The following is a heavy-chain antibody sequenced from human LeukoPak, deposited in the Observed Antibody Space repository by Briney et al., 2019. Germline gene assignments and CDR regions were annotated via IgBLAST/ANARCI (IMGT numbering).Heavy chain of an antibody. D-gene: IGHD1-26*01. J-gene: IGHJ4*02. CDR3: ARGGDIVGATRYYFDY. Sequence: GASVKVSCKASGYTFTGYYMHWVRQAPGQGLEWMGWINPNSGGTNYAQKFQGRVTMTSDTSISTAYMELSRLRSDDTAVYYCARGGDIVGATRYYFDYWGQGTLVTVSS. V-gene: IGHV1-2*02. CDR2: INPNSGGT. CDR1: GYTFTGYY.